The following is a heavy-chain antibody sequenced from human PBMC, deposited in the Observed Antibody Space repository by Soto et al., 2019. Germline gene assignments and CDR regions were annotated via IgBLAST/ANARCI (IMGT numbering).Heavy chain of an antibody. Sequence: ASVKVSCKASGYTFTGYYMHWVRQAPGQGLEWMGWINPNSGGTNYAQKFQGRVTMTRDTSISTAYMELSRLRSDDTAVYYCARERKYYYDSSGLFSRYYYYYGMDVWGQGTTVTV. D-gene: IGHD3-22*01. CDR1: GYTFTGYY. CDR2: INPNSGGT. CDR3: ARERKYYYDSSGLFSRYYYYYGMDV. V-gene: IGHV1-2*02. J-gene: IGHJ6*02.